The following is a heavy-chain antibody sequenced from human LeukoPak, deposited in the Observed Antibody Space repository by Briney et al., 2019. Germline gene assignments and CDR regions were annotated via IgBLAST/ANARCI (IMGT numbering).Heavy chain of an antibody. J-gene: IGHJ5*02. V-gene: IGHV1-46*01. CDR2: VNPSGGST. Sequence: ASVKVSCKASGYTFTSYYMHWVRQAPGQGLEWMGIVNPSGGSTSYAQKYQGRVTMTRDTSTSTVYMELSSLRSEDTAVYYCARSQFDSSGHDNWFDPWGQGTLVTVSS. CDR3: ARSQFDSSGHDNWFDP. CDR1: GYTFTSYY. D-gene: IGHD3-22*01.